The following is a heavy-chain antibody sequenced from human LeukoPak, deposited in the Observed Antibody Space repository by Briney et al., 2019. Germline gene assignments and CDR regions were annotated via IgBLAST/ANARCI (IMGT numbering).Heavy chain of an antibody. J-gene: IGHJ4*02. CDR1: GGSISSYY. Sequence: PSETLSLTCTVSGGSISSYYWSWIRQPPGKGLEWIGYIYYSGSTNYNTSLKSRVTISVDTSKNQFSLKLSSVTAADTAVYYCARGEWGYSFDYWGQGTLVTVPS. V-gene: IGHV4-59*01. CDR2: IYYSGST. CDR3: ARGEWGYSFDY. D-gene: IGHD5-18*01.